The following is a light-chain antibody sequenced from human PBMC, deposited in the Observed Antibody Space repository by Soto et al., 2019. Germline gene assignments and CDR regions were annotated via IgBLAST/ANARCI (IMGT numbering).Light chain of an antibody. CDR2: GAS. J-gene: IGKJ5*01. V-gene: IGKV3-20*01. CDR1: QSVRSSH. CDR3: QHFGGTTFT. Sequence: EIVLTQSPGALSLSPWERATLSCRASQSVRSSHLAWYQQMPGQAPRLLIYGASNRAAGIPARFSGSGSGTHFTLTISRLEPGDFAVYYCQHFGGTTFTFGQGTRLEIK.